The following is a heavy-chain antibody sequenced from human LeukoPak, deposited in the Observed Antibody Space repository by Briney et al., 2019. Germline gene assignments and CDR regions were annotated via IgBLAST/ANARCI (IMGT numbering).Heavy chain of an antibody. CDR2: IYYSGST. CDR1: GGSISSSSYY. J-gene: IGHJ4*02. V-gene: IGHV4-39*07. Sequence: SETLSLTCTVSGGSISSSSYYWGWIRQPPGKGLEWIGSIYYSGSTYYNPSLKSRVTISVDTSKNQFSLKRSSVTAADTAVYYCARETDDILTGYHYWGQGTLVTVSS. CDR3: ARETDDILTGYHY. D-gene: IGHD3-9*01.